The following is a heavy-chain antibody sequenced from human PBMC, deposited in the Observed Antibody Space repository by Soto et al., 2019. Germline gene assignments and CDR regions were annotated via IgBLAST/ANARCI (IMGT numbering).Heavy chain of an antibody. J-gene: IGHJ5*02. Sequence: ASVKVSCKASGYTFISYGITWVRQAPGQGLEWMGWISAYNGNTNYAQKLQGRVTMTTDTSTSTAYMELRSLRSDDTAVYHCARAVGYSSGPRGSLDPGGQGTLVTVS. D-gene: IGHD6-19*01. V-gene: IGHV1-18*01. CDR1: GYTFISYG. CDR3: ARAVGYSSGPRGSLDP. CDR2: ISAYNGNT.